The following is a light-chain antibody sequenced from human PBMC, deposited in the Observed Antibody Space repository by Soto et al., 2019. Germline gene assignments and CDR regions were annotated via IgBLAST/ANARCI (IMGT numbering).Light chain of an antibody. CDR2: EVS. CDR3: SSYTTSVTAV. J-gene: IGLJ2*01. CDR1: SSDVGAYNY. Sequence: QSALTQPASVSGSPGQSITISCTGTSSDVGAYNYVSWYQQHPGKVPKLILYEVSNRPSGVSSRFSGSKSGNMASLTISGLQGEDEADYYCSSYTTSVTAVFGGGTKLTVL. V-gene: IGLV2-14*03.